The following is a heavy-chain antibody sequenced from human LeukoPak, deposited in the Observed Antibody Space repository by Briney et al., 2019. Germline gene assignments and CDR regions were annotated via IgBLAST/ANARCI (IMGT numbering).Heavy chain of an antibody. V-gene: IGHV1-2*02. CDR1: GYTFTGYY. CDR3: ARGELSVSHNLMDV. J-gene: IGHJ6*02. CDR2: INPNSGGT. D-gene: IGHD1-26*01. Sequence: VASVKVSCKASGYTFTGYYMHWVRQAPGQGLEWMGWINPNSGGTNYAQKFQGRVTTTRDTSISTAYMELSRLRSDDTAVYYCARGELSVSHNLMDVWGQGTTVTVSS.